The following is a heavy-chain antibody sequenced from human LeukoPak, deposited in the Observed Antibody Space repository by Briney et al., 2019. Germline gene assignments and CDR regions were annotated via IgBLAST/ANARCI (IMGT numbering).Heavy chain of an antibody. Sequence: GGSLRLSCSASGFSFSAYGIHWVRQAPGKGLEYVSGISTNGGSTYYADSVKGGFTISRDNSKNTLYLQIYSLRAEDTVIYYCARDSETETGWYYYGMDVWGQGTTVTVSS. CDR2: ISTNGGST. J-gene: IGHJ6*02. CDR3: ARDSETETGWYYYGMDV. CDR1: GFSFSAYG. V-gene: IGHV3-64*04. D-gene: IGHD1-1*01.